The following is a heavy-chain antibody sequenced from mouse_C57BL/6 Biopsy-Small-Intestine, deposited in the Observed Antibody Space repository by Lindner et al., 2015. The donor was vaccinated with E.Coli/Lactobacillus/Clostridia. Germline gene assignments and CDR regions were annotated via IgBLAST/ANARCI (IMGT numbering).Heavy chain of an antibody. J-gene: IGHJ2*01. CDR3: AREGDYDYDVVDY. CDR2: ILPGRGSS. CDR1: GYTFTGYW. V-gene: IGHV1-9*01. Sequence: VQLQESGAELMKPGASVKLSCKATGYTFTGYWIEWVKQRPGQGLEWIGEILPGRGSSKYNEKFKGKATFTADTSSNTAYMQLSSLTTEDSAIYYCAREGDYDYDVVDYWGQGATLTVSS. D-gene: IGHD2-4*01.